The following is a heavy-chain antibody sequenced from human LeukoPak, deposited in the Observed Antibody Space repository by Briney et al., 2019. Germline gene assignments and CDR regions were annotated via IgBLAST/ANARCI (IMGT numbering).Heavy chain of an antibody. Sequence: PGGSLRLSCAASGFAFSSYNMKWVRQAPGKGLEWVSFISTTSTYIYYADSVKGRVTVSRDNSKNLLYLQMDSLRVEDTAVYYCARAGTCSSTSCDGGIEYWGQGTLVTVSS. V-gene: IGHV3-21*06. CDR1: GFAFSSYN. CDR2: ISTTSTYI. J-gene: IGHJ4*02. CDR3: ARAGTCSSTSCDGGIEY. D-gene: IGHD2-2*01.